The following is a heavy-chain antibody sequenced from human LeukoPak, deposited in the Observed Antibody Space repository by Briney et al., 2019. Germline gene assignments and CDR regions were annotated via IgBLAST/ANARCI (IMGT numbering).Heavy chain of an antibody. CDR1: GFTFSSYA. V-gene: IGHV3-23*01. D-gene: IGHD3-22*01. CDR2: ISGSGGST. J-gene: IGHJ4*02. Sequence: GGSLRLSCAASGFTFSSYAMSWVRQAPGKGLEWVSAISGSGGSTHYADSVKGRFTISRDNSKNTLYLQMNSLRAEDTAVYYCAKDLAHYYDSSGSDYWGQGTLVTVSS. CDR3: AKDLAHYYDSSGSDY.